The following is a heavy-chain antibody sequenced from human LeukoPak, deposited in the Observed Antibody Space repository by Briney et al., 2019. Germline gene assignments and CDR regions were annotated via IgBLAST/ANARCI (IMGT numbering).Heavy chain of an antibody. CDR1: GYSFTSYW. Sequence: GESLKISSKGSGYSFTSYWIGWVRQMPGKGLEWMGIIYPGDSDTRYSPSFQGQVTISADKSISTAYLQWSSLKASDTAMYYCARTHYYGSGSYFSPGPWGQGTLVTVSP. CDR2: IYPGDSDT. V-gene: IGHV5-51*01. J-gene: IGHJ5*02. D-gene: IGHD3-10*01. CDR3: ARTHYYGSGSYFSPGP.